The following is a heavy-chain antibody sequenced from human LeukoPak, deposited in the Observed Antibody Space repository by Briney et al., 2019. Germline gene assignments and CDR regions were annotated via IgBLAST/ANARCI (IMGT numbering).Heavy chain of an antibody. D-gene: IGHD3-22*01. Sequence: SETLSLTCAVYGGSFSGYYWSWVRQPPGKGLEWIGEINHSGSTNYNPSLRSRLTISVDSSKNQFSLKLSSVTAADTAVYYCARLGYYDSSGYYGSNYFYYYMDVWGKGTTVTVSS. CDR3: ARLGYYDSSGYYGSNYFYYYMDV. V-gene: IGHV4-34*01. CDR2: INHSGST. CDR1: GGSFSGYY. J-gene: IGHJ6*03.